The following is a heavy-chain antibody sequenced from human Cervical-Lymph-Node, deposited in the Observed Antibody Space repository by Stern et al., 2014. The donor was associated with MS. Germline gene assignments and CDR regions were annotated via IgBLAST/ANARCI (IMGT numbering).Heavy chain of an antibody. CDR1: GYSFNDYY. CDR2: INPDPNTGGS. CDR3: ARGAQTWIQQWSPDY. J-gene: IGHJ4*02. V-gene: IGHV1-2*06. D-gene: IGHD5-18*01. Sequence: QVQLVQSGAEVKKPGASVKVSCEASGYSFNDYYMHWVRQAPGQGLEWMGRINPDPNTGGSIHAQKFRGRITMTAGTSIRTAYLELTGLRSDDTAVYYCARGAQTWIQQWSPDYWGQGTQVTVSS.